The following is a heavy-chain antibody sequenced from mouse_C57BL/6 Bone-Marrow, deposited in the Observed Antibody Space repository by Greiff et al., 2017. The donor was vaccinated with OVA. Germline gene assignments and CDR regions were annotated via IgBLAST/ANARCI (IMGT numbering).Heavy chain of an antibody. V-gene: IGHV3-6*01. CDR2: ISYDGSN. CDR1: GYSITSGYY. J-gene: IGHJ3*01. CDR3: ANYYAWFAY. Sequence: DVKLQESGPGLVKPSQSLSLTCSVTGYSITSGYYWNLIRQFPGNKLEWMGYISYDGSNNYNPSLKNRISITRDTSKNQFFLKLNSVTTEDTATYYCANYYAWFAYWGQGTLVTVSA. D-gene: IGHD1-1*01.